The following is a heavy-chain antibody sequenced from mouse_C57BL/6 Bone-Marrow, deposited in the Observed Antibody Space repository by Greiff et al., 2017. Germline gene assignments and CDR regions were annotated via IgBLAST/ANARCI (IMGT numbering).Heavy chain of an antibody. V-gene: IGHV1-50*01. J-gene: IGHJ2*01. CDR3: ARLYGYYFDY. CDR1: GYTFTSYW. D-gene: IGHD2-2*01. Sequence: QVQLQQPGAELVKPGASVKLSCKASGYTFTSYWMQWVKQRPGQGLEWIGEIDPSDSYTNYNQKFKGKATLTVDTSSSTAYMQLSSLTSEDSAVYYCARLYGYYFDYWGQGTTLTVSS. CDR2: IDPSDSYT.